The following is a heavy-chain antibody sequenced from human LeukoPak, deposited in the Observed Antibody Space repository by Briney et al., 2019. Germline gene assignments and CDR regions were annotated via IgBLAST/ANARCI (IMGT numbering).Heavy chain of an antibody. J-gene: IGHJ5*01. CDR1: GYTFTGYY. CDR3: ARASGSYWWFDS. V-gene: IGHV1-2*02. Sequence: ASVKVSCKASGYTFTGYYLHWVRQAPGQGLEWMGCVNPNSGDTNYAQKSQGSVIMTRDTSISTVYMELSRLRSDDTAVYYCARASGSYWWFDSWGQGTLVTVSS. D-gene: IGHD1-26*01. CDR2: VNPNSGDT.